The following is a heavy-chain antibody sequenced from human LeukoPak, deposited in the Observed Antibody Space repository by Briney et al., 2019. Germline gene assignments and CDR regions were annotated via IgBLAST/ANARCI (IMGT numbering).Heavy chain of an antibody. CDR1: GFAFDDYG. D-gene: IGHD3-22*01. CDR3: ARDYDSGGYYYGGGAY. V-gene: IGHV3-20*04. Sequence: GRSLRLSCAASGFAFDDYGMSWVRQAPGKGLEWVSGINWNGGSTAYADSVKGRFTISRDNAKNSLYLQMSSLRAEDTALYYCARDYDSGGYYYGGGAYWGQGTLVTVSS. CDR2: INWNGGST. J-gene: IGHJ4*02.